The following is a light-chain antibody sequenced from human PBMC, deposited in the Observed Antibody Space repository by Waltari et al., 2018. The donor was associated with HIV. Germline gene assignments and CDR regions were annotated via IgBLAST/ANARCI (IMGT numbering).Light chain of an antibody. J-gene: IGKJ3*01. V-gene: IGKV3-20*01. CDR3: QQYGSSPHT. CDR2: GAS. Sequence: VLTRSPGTLCLTPWESTSVSCRASQSVTSNYLAWYQQKPGKAPRLRIYGASSRASGIPDRFSGSGSGTDFSLTISRLEPEDFAVYYCQQYGSSPHTFGPGTKVDIQ. CDR1: QSVTSNY.